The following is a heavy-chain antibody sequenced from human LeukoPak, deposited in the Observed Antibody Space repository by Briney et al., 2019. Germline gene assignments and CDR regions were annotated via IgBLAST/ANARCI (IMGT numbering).Heavy chain of an antibody. D-gene: IGHD2-2*01. Sequence: SQTLSLTCTVSGGSISSGSYYWSWLRQPAGKGLEWIGRIYTSGSTNYNPSLKSRVTISVDTSKNQFSLKLSSVTAADTAVYYCARERPYCSSTSCLDYYYYYMDVWGKGTTVTVSS. V-gene: IGHV4-61*02. CDR3: ARERPYCSSTSCLDYYYYYMDV. CDR2: IYTSGST. J-gene: IGHJ6*03. CDR1: GGSISSGSYY.